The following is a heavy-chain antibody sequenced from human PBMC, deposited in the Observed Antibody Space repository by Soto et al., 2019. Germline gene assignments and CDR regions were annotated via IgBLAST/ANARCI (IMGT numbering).Heavy chain of an antibody. J-gene: IGHJ4*02. CDR2: IYYSGST. CDR3: ARAAGDDYYFDY. D-gene: IGHD6-13*01. CDR1: GGSISSGGYY. V-gene: IGHV4-31*03. Sequence: SETLSLTCTVSGGSISSGGYYWSWIRQHPGKGLEWIGYIYYSGSTYYNPSLKSRVTISVDTSKNQFSLKLSSVTAADTAVYYCARAAGDDYYFDYWGQGTLVTVSS.